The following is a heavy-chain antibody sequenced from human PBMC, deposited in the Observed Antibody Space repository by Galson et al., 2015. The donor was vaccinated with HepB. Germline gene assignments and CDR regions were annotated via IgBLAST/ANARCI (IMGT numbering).Heavy chain of an antibody. D-gene: IGHD2-2*01. V-gene: IGHV3-7*03. Sequence: SLRLSCAASGFTVSDSYMSWVRQAPGKGLEWVADIKEDGSEKYYVDSVKGRFTISRDNAKKSLYLQMNSLRAEDTAIYYCATNRGYDTFDHWGQGALVIVSS. CDR3: ATNRGYDTFDH. J-gene: IGHJ4*02. CDR1: GFTVSDSY. CDR2: IKEDGSEK.